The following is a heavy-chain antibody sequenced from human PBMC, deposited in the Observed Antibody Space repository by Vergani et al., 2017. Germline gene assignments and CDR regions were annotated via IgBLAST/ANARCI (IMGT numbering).Heavy chain of an antibody. D-gene: IGHD2-2*01. CDR1: GYSFTSYW. V-gene: IGHV5-51*03. CDR3: ARLGGYCSSTSCPPHMDV. J-gene: IGHJ6*03. CDR2: IYPGDSDT. Sequence: EVQLVQSGAEVKKPGESLKISCKGSGYSFTSYWIGWVRQMPGKGLEWMGIIYPGDSDTRYSPSFQGQVTISAGKSISTAYLQWSSLKASDTAMYYCARLGGYCSSTSCPPHMDVWGKGTTVTVSS.